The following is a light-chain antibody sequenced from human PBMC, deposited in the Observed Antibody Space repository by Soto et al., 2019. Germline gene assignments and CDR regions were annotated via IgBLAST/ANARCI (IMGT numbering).Light chain of an antibody. V-gene: IGKV3-11*01. Sequence: EIVLTQSPATLSLSPGERATLSCRASQSVGTYLAWYQQKPGQAPRLLINDASNRATGIPARCSGSGSGTDFILTINSLEPEDLAVYYCQQRSNWLTFGGGTKVQLK. CDR3: QQRSNWLT. CDR2: DAS. J-gene: IGKJ4*01. CDR1: QSVGTY.